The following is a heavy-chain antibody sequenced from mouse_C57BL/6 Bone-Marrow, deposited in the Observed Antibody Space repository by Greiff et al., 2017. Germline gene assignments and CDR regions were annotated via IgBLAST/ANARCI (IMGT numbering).Heavy chain of an antibody. J-gene: IGHJ4*01. Sequence: DVMLVESGGGLVKPGGSLKLSCAASGFTFSSYTMSWVRQTPEKRLEWVATISGGGGNTYYPDSVKGRFTISRDNAKNTLYLQMSSLRSEDTSLYYCARRAMDYWGQGTSVTVSS. CDR3: ARRAMDY. CDR1: GFTFSSYT. V-gene: IGHV5-9*01. CDR2: ISGGGGNT.